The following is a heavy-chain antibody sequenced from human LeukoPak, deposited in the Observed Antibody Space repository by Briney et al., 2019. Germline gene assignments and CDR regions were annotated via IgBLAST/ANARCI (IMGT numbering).Heavy chain of an antibody. J-gene: IGHJ4*02. CDR2: ISFDGSNK. CDR3: ARDPILVRGYFDY. Sequence: GGSLRLSCAASGFTLSSYSMNWVRQAPGKGLEWVALISFDGSNKYYADSVKGRFTISRDNSENTLHLQMNSLRPEDTAIYYCARDPILVRGYFDYWGQGTLVTVSS. D-gene: IGHD3-10*01. CDR1: GFTLSSYS. V-gene: IGHV3-30*03.